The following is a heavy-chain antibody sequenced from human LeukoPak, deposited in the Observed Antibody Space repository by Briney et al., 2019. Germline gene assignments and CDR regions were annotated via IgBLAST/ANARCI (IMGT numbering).Heavy chain of an antibody. V-gene: IGHV1-69*04. CDR3: ARDRGGGSGSYLD. J-gene: IGHJ4*02. CDR1: GGTFSSYA. D-gene: IGHD3-10*01. CDR2: IIPILGIA. Sequence: SVKVSCKASGGTFSSYAISWVRQAPGQGLEWMGRIIPILGIANYTQKFQGRVTITADKSTSTAYMELSSLRSEDTAVYYCARDRGGGSGSYLDWGQGTLVTVSS.